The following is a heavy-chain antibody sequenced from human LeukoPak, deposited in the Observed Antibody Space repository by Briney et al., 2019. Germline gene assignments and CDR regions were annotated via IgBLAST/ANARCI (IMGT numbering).Heavy chain of an antibody. J-gene: IGHJ4*02. CDR2: ISSSSSYT. CDR3: AREGYCSSCLDY. V-gene: IGHV3-11*05. CDR1: GFTFSSYA. Sequence: GGSLRLSRAASGFTFSSYAMSWIRQAPGKGLEWVSYISSSSSYTNYADSVKGRFTISRDNAKNSLYLQMNSLRAEDTAVYYCAREGYCSSCLDYWGQGTLVTVSS. D-gene: IGHD2-2*01.